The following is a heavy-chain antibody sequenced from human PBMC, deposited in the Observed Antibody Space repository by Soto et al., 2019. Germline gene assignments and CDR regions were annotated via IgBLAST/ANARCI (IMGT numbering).Heavy chain of an antibody. CDR1: CGSISSGGYY. CDR3: ARQGITMVRGVIINEVDP. CDR2: IYYSGST. V-gene: IGHV4-31*03. Sequence: SETLSLTCTVSCGSISSGGYYWSWIRQHPGKGLEWIGYIYYSGSTYYNPSLKSRVTISVDTSKNQFSLKLSSVTAADTAVYYCARQGITMVRGVIINEVDPWGQGTLVT. D-gene: IGHD3-10*01. J-gene: IGHJ5*02.